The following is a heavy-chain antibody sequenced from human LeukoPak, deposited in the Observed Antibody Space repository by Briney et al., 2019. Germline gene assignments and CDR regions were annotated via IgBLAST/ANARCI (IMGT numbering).Heavy chain of an antibody. D-gene: IGHD4-17*01. V-gene: IGHV4-59*08. Sequence: SETLSLTCTVSGSMYNYYWSWIRQPPGKGLEWIGYIHYNGITNYSPSLKSRVTMSVDTSKNQFSLKLSSVTAADTAVYYCARRRYGDYVDYWGQGTLVTVSS. CDR3: ARRRYGDYVDY. J-gene: IGHJ4*02. CDR1: GSMYNYY. CDR2: IHYNGIT.